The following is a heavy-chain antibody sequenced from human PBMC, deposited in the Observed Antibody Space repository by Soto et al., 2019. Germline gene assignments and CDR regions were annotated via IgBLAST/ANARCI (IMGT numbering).Heavy chain of an antibody. CDR1: GGSISSYY. D-gene: IGHD3-10*01. J-gene: IGHJ6*02. Sequence: PSETLSLTCTVSGGSISSYYWSWIRQPPGKGLEWIGYIYYSGSTNYDPSLKSRVTISVDTSKSQFSLKLSSVTAADTAVYYCATDYYGSGSYYNPAYYYYDGMDVWGQGTTVTVSS. V-gene: IGHV4-59*01. CDR3: ATDYYGSGSYYNPAYYYYDGMDV. CDR2: IYYSGST.